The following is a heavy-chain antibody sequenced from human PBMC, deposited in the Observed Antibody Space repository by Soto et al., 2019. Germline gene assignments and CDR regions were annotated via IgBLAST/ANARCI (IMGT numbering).Heavy chain of an antibody. CDR1: GGSISSGGYY. D-gene: IGHD1-26*01. CDR2: IYYSGST. V-gene: IGHV4-31*03. J-gene: IGHJ4*02. Sequence: QVQLQESGPGLVKPSQTLSLTCTVSGGSISSGGYYWSWIRQHPGKGLEWIGYIYYSGSTYYTPSLKSRVTIPVDTPKNQCSLTLSSVPAADTAMHYCARGDSGSPRSYLGQGTLVTVSP. CDR3: ARGDSGSPRSY.